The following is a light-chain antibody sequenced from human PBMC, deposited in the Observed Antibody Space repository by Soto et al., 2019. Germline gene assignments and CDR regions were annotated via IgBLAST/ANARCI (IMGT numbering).Light chain of an antibody. CDR3: QHYNSYSEE. CDR1: QNIYNS. CDR2: GAS. J-gene: IGKJ1*01. V-gene: IGKV1-39*01. Sequence: DIQMTHSPSSLSASLLDIVTITFRTSQNIYNSLNWYQQKAGRAPAVLIYGASNLQGGVPLRFSGSGSGTDFTLTISGLQPEDFATYYCQHYNSYSEEFGQGTKVDIK.